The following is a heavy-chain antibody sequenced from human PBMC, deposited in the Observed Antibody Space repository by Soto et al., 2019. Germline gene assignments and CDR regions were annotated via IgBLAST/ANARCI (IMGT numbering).Heavy chain of an antibody. CDR1: GFTVSSNY. CDR3: ARVIKDILTRSLYYYGMDV. D-gene: IGHD3-9*01. V-gene: IGHV3-66*02. J-gene: IGHJ6*02. Sequence: PGGSLRLSCAASGFTVSSNYMSWVRQAPGKGLEWVSVIYSGGSTYYADSVKGRFTISRDNSKNTLYLQMNSLRAEDTAVYYCARVIKDILTRSLYYYGMDVWGQGTTVTVSS. CDR2: IYSGGST.